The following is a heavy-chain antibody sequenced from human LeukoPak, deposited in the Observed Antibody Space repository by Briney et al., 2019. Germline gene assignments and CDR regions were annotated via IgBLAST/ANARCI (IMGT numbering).Heavy chain of an antibody. J-gene: IGHJ5*02. Sequence: GGPLRLSCSASGFTFSSYAMHWVRQAPGKGLEYVSAISSNGGSTYYADSVKGRFTISRDNSKNTLYLQMSSLRAEDTAVYYCVKSHLIAAAEEDWFDPWGQGTLVTVSS. CDR2: ISSNGGST. CDR3: VKSHLIAAAEEDWFDP. CDR1: GFTFSSYA. D-gene: IGHD6-13*01. V-gene: IGHV3-64D*06.